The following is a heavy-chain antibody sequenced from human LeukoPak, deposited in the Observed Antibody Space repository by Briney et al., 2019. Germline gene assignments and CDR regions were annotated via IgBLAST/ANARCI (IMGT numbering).Heavy chain of an antibody. V-gene: IGHV3-30*03. CDR1: GFTFSSYS. Sequence: PGGSLRLSCAASGFTFSSYSMNWVRQAPGKGLEWVAVISYDGSNKYYADSVKGRFTISRDNSKNTLYLQMNSLRAEDTAVYYCARAFIAAAGTQRSKPRWGKNEDAFDIWGQGTMVTVSS. J-gene: IGHJ3*02. CDR3: ARAFIAAAGTQRSKPRWGKNEDAFDI. D-gene: IGHD6-13*01. CDR2: ISYDGSNK.